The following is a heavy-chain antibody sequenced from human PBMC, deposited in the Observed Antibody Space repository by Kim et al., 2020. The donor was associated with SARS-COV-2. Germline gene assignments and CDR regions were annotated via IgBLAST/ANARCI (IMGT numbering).Heavy chain of an antibody. D-gene: IGHD3-3*01. V-gene: IGHV3-30*01. Sequence: RFTISRDNSKNTLYLQMNSLRAEDTAVYYCARDPITIFGVVSPLGYYFDYWGQGTLVTVSS. J-gene: IGHJ4*02. CDR3: ARDPITIFGVVSPLGYYFDY.